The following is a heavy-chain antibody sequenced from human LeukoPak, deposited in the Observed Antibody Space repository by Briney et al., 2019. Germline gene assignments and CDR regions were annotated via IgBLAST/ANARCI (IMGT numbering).Heavy chain of an antibody. D-gene: IGHD2-15*01. J-gene: IGHJ4*02. Sequence: PSETLSLTCTVSGGSISSRTYFWGWSRQPPAKGLERIGNIYYSSWSTHYNPSLKSQVTISVDTSKHEFSLKLSSVPAADTAVYYCASQVYCSAGSCYSNFWGQGTLVTVSS. CDR1: GGSISSRTYF. CDR2: IYYSSWST. CDR3: ASQVYCSAGSCYSNF. V-gene: IGHV4-39*01.